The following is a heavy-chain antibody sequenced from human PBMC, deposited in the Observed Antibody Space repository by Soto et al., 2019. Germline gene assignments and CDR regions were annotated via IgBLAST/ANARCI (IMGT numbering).Heavy chain of an antibody. CDR3: ARDSVRDYLYYYYGMDV. Sequence: GGSLRLSCAASGFTFSSYTMNWVRQAPGRGLEWVSSIGTSSSYIYYADSVKGRFAISRDNAKNSLFLQMNSLRADDTAVYYCARDSVRDYLYYYYGMDVWGQGTTVTVSS. V-gene: IGHV3-21*01. CDR2: IGTSSSYI. J-gene: IGHJ6*02. CDR1: GFTFSSYT. D-gene: IGHD4-17*01.